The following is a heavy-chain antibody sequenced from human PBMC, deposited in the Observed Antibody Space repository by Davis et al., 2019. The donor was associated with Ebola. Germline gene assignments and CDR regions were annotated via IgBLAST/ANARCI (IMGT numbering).Heavy chain of an antibody. Sequence: ASVKVSCKASGYTFTSYYMHWVRQAPGQGLEWMGWINPNSGGTNYAQKFQGWVTMTRDTSISTAYMELSRLRSDDTAVYYCARAYYGSGSYDESGMDVWGQGTTVTVSS. V-gene: IGHV1-2*04. CDR3: ARAYYGSGSYDESGMDV. J-gene: IGHJ6*02. D-gene: IGHD3-10*01. CDR2: INPNSGGT. CDR1: GYTFTSYY.